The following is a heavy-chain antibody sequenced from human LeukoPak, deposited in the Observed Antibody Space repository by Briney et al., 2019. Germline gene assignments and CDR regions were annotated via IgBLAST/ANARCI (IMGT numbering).Heavy chain of an antibody. J-gene: IGHJ4*02. CDR2: ISSSGSTI. Sequence: GGSLRLSCAASGFTFSSYAMSWVRQAPGKGLEWVSAISSSGSTIYYADSVKGRFTISRDNAKNSLYLQMNSLRAEDTAVYYCARVMTMDSSGYYYPTLDYWGQGTLVTVTS. D-gene: IGHD3-22*01. CDR3: ARVMTMDSSGYYYPTLDY. V-gene: IGHV3-48*03. CDR1: GFTFSSYA.